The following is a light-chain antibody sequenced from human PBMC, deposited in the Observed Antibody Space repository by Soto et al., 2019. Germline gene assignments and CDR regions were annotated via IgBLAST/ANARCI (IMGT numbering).Light chain of an antibody. V-gene: IGKV3D-20*02. J-gene: IGKJ3*01. CDR2: GVS. CDR1: QSVISNY. CDR3: QQRATWPPFT. Sequence: EIVLTQSPGTLSLSPGERATLSCRASQSVISNYLAWYQQKPGLAPRLLIYGVSIRATGIPDRFSGSGSGTDFTLTISRLEPEDFAVYYCQQRATWPPFTFGPGTKVDLK.